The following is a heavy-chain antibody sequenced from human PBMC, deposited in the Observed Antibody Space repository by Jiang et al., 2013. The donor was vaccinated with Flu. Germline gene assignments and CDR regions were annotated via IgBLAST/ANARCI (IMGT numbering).Heavy chain of an antibody. D-gene: IGHD3-22*01. CDR2: ISRDSSSK. J-gene: IGHJ4*02. V-gene: IGHV3-30-3*01. CDR1: GFSFSNYV. CDR3: ARVQGSGFYDSSAVLLH. Sequence: VQLLESGGGVVQPGRSLRLSCAASGFSFSNYVMHWVRQAPGKGLEWVAVISRDSSSKYYADSVKGRFTISRDNSKTMLYLQVNSLRPDDTAVYYCARVQGSGFYDSSAVLLHWGQGTLVTVAS.